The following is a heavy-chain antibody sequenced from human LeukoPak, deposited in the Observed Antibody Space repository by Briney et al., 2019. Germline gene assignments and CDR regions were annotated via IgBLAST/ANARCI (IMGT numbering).Heavy chain of an antibody. CDR3: ARQVAMVRGEGITGFDY. Sequence: PSQTLSLTCAVSGGSISSGGYSWSWIRQPPGKGLEWIGYIYHSGSTYYNPSLKSRVTISVDRSKNQFSLKLSSVTAADTAVYYCARQVAMVRGEGITGFDYWGQGTLVAVSS. V-gene: IGHV4-30-2*01. D-gene: IGHD3-10*01. CDR1: GGSISSGGYS. CDR2: IYHSGST. J-gene: IGHJ4*02.